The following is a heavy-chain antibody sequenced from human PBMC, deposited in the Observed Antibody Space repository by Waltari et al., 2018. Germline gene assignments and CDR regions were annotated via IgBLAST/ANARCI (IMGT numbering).Heavy chain of an antibody. Sequence: EVQLVQSGAEVKKPGESLKISCQASGYTFTNYWIGCVRQMPGKGREWMGIIYPGDSDTTYSPAFEGQVTISVDKSISISYLQWTSLKASDTAMYYCVRQVGTNWLDPWGQGTLVTVSS. D-gene: IGHD5-12*01. V-gene: IGHV5-51*01. CDR3: VRQVGTNWLDP. J-gene: IGHJ5*02. CDR1: GYTFTNYW. CDR2: IYPGDSDT.